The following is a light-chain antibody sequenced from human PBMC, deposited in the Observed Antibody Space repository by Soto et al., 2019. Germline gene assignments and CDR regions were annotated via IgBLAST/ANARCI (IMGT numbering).Light chain of an antibody. J-gene: IGKJ1*01. Sequence: EMVLTQSPGTLSLSPGERATLSCRASQSVGSSYLAWYQQKPGQAPRLLIYGASSRATGIPDRFSGSGSGTDFTLTISRLEPEDFAVYYCQQYASSRAFGQGTKVDIK. CDR2: GAS. CDR1: QSVGSSY. CDR3: QQYASSRA. V-gene: IGKV3-20*01.